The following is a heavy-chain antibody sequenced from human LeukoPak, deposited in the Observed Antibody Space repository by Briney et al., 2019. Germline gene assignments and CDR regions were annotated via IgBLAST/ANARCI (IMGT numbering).Heavy chain of an antibody. D-gene: IGHD3-10*01. CDR1: GFTFSSYG. CDR2: XXXXXSNK. CDR3: AKVYGSGPPVYYYYYGMDV. V-gene: IGHV3-30*02. J-gene: IGHJ6*02. Sequence: PGGSLRLSCAASGFTFSSYGMHWVRQAPGKGXXXXXXXXXXXSNKYYAXXXXXXXTXSRDNSKNTLYLQMNSLRAEDTAVYYCAKVYGSGPPVYYYYYGMDVWGQGTTVTVSS.